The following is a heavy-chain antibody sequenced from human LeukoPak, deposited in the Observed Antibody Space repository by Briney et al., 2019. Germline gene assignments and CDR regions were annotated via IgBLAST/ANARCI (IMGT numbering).Heavy chain of an antibody. Sequence: PGGSLRLSCAASRFTFRNAWMSWVRQAPGKGLEWVGQIKSKSDGGTTDYAAPVKGRFTISRDDSKNTLYLQMNSLKTEDTAVYYCTTKYQETPTAILFDYWGQGTLVTVSS. CDR2: IKSKSDGGTT. D-gene: IGHD2-21*02. V-gene: IGHV3-15*01. J-gene: IGHJ4*02. CDR1: RFTFRNAW. CDR3: TTKYQETPTAILFDY.